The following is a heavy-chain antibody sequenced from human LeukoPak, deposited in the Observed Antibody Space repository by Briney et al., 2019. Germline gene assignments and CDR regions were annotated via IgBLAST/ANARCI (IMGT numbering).Heavy chain of an antibody. CDR2: IYSGGST. CDR3: ARANYYDSSGYYYYMEV. Sequence: GGSLRLSCAASGFTVSSNYMSWVRQAPGKGLEWVSVIYSGGSTYYADSVKGRFTISRDNSKNTLYLQMNSLRAEDTAVYYCARANYYDSSGYYYYMEVWGKGTTVTVSS. CDR1: GFTVSSNY. J-gene: IGHJ6*03. D-gene: IGHD3-22*01. V-gene: IGHV3-53*01.